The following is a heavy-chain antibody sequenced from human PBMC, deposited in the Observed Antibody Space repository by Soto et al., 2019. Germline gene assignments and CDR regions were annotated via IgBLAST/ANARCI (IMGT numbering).Heavy chain of an antibody. J-gene: IGHJ6*02. D-gene: IGHD3-22*01. CDR2: INPNSGGT. V-gene: IGHV1-2*02. Sequence: ASVKVSCKASGYTFTGYYMHWVRQAPGQGLEWMGWINPNSGGTNYAQKFQGRVTMTRDTSISTAYMELSRLRSDDTAVYYCARGSSGYNYYYGMDVWGPGTTVTVS. CDR3: ARGSSGYNYYYGMDV. CDR1: GYTFTGYY.